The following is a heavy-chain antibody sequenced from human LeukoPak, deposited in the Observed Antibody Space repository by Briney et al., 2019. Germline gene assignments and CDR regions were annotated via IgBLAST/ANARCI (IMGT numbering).Heavy chain of an antibody. Sequence: GESLKISCKGSGHSFTSYWIGWVRQMPGKGLEWMGIIYPGDSDTRYSPSFQGQVTISADKSISTAYLQWSSLKASDTAMYYCARLGLYAEMATIIEELGFDYWGQGTLVTVSS. J-gene: IGHJ4*02. CDR3: ARLGLYAEMATIIEELGFDY. CDR1: GHSFTSYW. CDR2: IYPGDSDT. V-gene: IGHV5-51*01. D-gene: IGHD5-24*01.